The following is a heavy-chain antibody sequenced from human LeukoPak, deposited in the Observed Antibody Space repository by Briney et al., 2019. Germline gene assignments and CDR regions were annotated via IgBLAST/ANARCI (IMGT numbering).Heavy chain of an antibody. D-gene: IGHD6-13*01. CDR2: IYTSGST. V-gene: IGHV4-4*07. J-gene: IGHJ4*02. Sequence: PSETLSLTCTVSGGSISSYYWSWIRQPAGKGLEGIGRIYTSGSTNYNPSLKSRGTISVDTSKNQFSLKLSSVTAADTAVYYCARETRRGSSWYGYDYWGQGTLVTVSS. CDR1: GGSISSYY. CDR3: ARETRRGSSWYGYDY.